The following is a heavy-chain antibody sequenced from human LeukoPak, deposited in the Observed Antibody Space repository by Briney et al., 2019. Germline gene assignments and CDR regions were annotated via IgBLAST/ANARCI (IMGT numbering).Heavy chain of an antibody. J-gene: IGHJ4*02. CDR3: ARHGLGQWLVRGVDY. V-gene: IGHV5-51*01. Sequence: GESLKISCKGSGYSFTIYWIGWVRQMPGKGLEWMGIIYPGDSDTRYSPSFQGQVTISADKSISTAYLQWSSLKASDTAMYYCARHGLGQWLVRGVDYWGQGTLVTVSS. D-gene: IGHD6-19*01. CDR2: IYPGDSDT. CDR1: GYSFTIYW.